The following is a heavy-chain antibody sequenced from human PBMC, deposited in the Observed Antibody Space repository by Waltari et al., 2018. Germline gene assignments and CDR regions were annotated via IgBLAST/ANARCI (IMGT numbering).Heavy chain of an antibody. CDR3: ARRLFGY. CDR1: GYTFTGYY. D-gene: IGHD4-17*01. CDR2: SNPNSGGT. V-gene: IGHV1-2*02. Sequence: QVQLVQSGAEVKKPGASVKVSCKASGYTFTGYYMHWVRQAPGQGLEWMVWSNPNSGGTNSPQRFQGRVTMTRDTSISTAYMELSRLRSDDTAVYYCARRLFGYWGQGTLVTVSS. J-gene: IGHJ4*02.